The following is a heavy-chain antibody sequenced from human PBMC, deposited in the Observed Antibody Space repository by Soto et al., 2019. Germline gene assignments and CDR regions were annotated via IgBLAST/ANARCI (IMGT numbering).Heavy chain of an antibody. CDR1: GGSISSSSYY. V-gene: IGHV4-39*01. CDR3: ERHKQRLTFDY. J-gene: IGHJ4*02. CDR2: IYYSGST. Sequence: QLQLQESGPGLVKPSETLSLICTVSGGSISSSSYYWAWIRQPPGKGLEWIGSIYYSGSTYYNPSLKSRQTISQDPSKNQFSLKLSPVTDEDSAVYYCERHKQRLTFDYWGQGTLVTVSS. D-gene: IGHD1-1*01.